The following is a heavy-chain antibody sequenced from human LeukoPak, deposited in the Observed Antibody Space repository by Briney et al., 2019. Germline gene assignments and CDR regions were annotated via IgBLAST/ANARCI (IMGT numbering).Heavy chain of an antibody. Sequence: GASVKVSCKASGYTFTSYYMHWVRQAPGQGLEWMGIINPSGGSTSYAQKFQGRVTMTRDTSTSTVYMELSSLRSEDTAVYYCARDILNLAAAGVPDAFDIWGQGTMVTVSS. CDR1: GYTFTSYY. J-gene: IGHJ3*02. D-gene: IGHD6-13*01. V-gene: IGHV1-46*01. CDR3: ARDILNLAAAGVPDAFDI. CDR2: INPSGGST.